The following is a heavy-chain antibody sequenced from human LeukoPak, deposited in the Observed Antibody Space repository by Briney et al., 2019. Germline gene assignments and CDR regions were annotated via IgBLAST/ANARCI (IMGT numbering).Heavy chain of an antibody. D-gene: IGHD2-21*02. V-gene: IGHV3-74*01. CDR2: ISSGGTTT. CDR3: ARAPFCRGDCYSRYFDL. J-gene: IGHJ2*01. CDR1: RLTFSPYC. Sequence: GGSLRLFCAASRLTFSPYCMHWVRHAPGEDLVCVTRISSGGTTTTYADSVKGRFTISRDNAKNTLYLQMNSLRGEDTAVYYCARAPFCRGDCYSRYFDLWGRGTLVTVSS.